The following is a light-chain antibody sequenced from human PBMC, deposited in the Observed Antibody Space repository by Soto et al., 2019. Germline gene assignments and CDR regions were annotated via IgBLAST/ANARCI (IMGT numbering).Light chain of an antibody. CDR3: QQYGISPGFT. CDR2: GAS. J-gene: IGKJ3*01. Sequence: EVVLTQSPGTLSLSPGERATLSCRASQRINNNFLAWYQQKPGQAPRLLIYGASSRATGIPDRFTGSVSGTDLTLTISRLEPEDFAVYYCQQYGISPGFTFGPGTKVDIK. CDR1: QRINNNF. V-gene: IGKV3-20*01.